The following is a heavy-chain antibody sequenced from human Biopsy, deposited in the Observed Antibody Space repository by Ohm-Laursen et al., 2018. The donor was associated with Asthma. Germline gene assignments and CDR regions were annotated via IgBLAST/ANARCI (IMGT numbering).Heavy chain of an antibody. CDR1: GFTFSNYG. D-gene: IGHD1-26*01. CDR2: ISFDGSNK. CDR3: AKDVSPGWELRRGPDY. J-gene: IGHJ4*02. V-gene: IGHV3-30*18. Sequence: SLRLSCAASGFTFSNYGMHWVRQAPGKGLDWVAVISFDGSNKNYTDSEKGRFTISRDNSRNTLHLQMNSLRAEDTAVYYCAKDVSPGWELRRGPDYWGQGTLVTVSS.